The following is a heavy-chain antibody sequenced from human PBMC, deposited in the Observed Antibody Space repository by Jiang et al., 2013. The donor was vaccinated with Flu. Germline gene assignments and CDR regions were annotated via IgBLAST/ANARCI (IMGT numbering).Heavy chain of an antibody. CDR1: GYGFTSYW. Sequence: VQLVESGAEVKKPGESLRISCKGSGYGFTSYWISWVRQMPGKGLEWMGRIDPSDSYTNYSPSFQGHVTISADKSISTAYLQWSSLKASDTAMYYCASPEYSSSPGAGAFDIWGQGTMVTVSS. V-gene: IGHV5-10-1*03. J-gene: IGHJ3*02. D-gene: IGHD6-6*01. CDR3: ASPEYSSSPGAGAFDI. CDR2: IDPSDSYT.